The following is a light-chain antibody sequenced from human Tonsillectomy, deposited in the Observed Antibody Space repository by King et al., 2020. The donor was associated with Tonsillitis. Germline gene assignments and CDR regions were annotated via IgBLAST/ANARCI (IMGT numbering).Light chain of an antibody. CDR3: QQSYTTPGYT. Sequence: GVPSRFSGSGSGTDFTLTIGSLQPEDFATYYCQQSYTTPGYTFGQGTKLEI. V-gene: IGKV1-39*01. J-gene: IGKJ2*01.